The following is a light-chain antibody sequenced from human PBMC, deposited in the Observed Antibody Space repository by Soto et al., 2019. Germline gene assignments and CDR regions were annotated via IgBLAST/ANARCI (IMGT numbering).Light chain of an antibody. J-gene: IGKJ4*01. Sequence: DIPLTQSPSFLSASVGDRITITCRASEAIRSYLAWYQQKPGEAPNLLIYAASTLQSGVPSRFSGSGSGAEFTLTISSLQPDDSATYYCQQLNRFPLTFGGGTKVEIK. CDR3: QQLNRFPLT. CDR1: EAIRSY. V-gene: IGKV1-9*01. CDR2: AAS.